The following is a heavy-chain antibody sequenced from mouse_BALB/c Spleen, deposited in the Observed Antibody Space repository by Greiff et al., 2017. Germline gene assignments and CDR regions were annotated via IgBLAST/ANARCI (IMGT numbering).Heavy chain of an antibody. D-gene: IGHD1-1*01. CDR3: ARDYGSSYPWFAY. V-gene: IGHV5-6-5*01. CDR2: ISSGGST. J-gene: IGHJ3*01. Sequence: EVQLQESGGGLVKPGGSLKLSCAASGFTFSSYAMSWVRQTPEKRLEWVASISSGGSTYYPDSVKGRFTISRDNARNILYLQMSSLRSEDTAMYYCARDYGSSYPWFAYWGQGTLVTVS. CDR1: GFTFSSYA.